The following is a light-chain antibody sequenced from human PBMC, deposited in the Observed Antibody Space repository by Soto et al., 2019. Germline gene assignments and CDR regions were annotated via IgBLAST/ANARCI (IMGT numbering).Light chain of an antibody. J-gene: IGKJ1*01. Sequence: DIQMTQSPSTLSASVGDRVTITCRASQSISSRLAWYQQKPGKAPKLLIYKASSLESGVPSRFSGSGSGTEFTLTIRSLQPDDSATYYCQQYNSYWTFGQGTKVEIK. CDR3: QQYNSYWT. CDR2: KAS. V-gene: IGKV1-5*03. CDR1: QSISSR.